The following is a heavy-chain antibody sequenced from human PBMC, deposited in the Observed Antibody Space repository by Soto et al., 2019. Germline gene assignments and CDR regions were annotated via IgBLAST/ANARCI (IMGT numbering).Heavy chain of an antibody. CDR1: GFTFSSYA. D-gene: IGHD3-10*01. V-gene: IGHV3-30-3*01. Sequence: QVQLVESGGGVVQPGRSLRLSCAASGFTFSSYAMHWVRQAPGKGLEWVAVITDDGSTKYYADSVKGRFTISRDNSKNTLYLQMNSLRDEDTAVYYCARGSDYFGSGSQRQFDSWGQGTLVTVSS. J-gene: IGHJ4*02. CDR2: ITDDGSTK. CDR3: ARGSDYFGSGSQRQFDS.